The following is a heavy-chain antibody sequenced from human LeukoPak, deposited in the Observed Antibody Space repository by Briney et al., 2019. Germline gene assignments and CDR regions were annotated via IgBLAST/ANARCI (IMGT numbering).Heavy chain of an antibody. V-gene: IGHV3-30*02. J-gene: IGHJ6*02. CDR2: IRYDGSNK. CDR1: GFTFSSYG. Sequence: GGSLRLSCAASGFTFSSYGMHWVRQAPGKGLEWVAFIRYDGSNKYYADSVKGRFPISRDNSKNTLYLQMNSLRAEDTAVYYCANGPFGELTPPYYYYYYGMDVWGQGTTVTVSS. CDR3: ANGPFGELTPPYYYYYYGMDV. D-gene: IGHD3-10*01.